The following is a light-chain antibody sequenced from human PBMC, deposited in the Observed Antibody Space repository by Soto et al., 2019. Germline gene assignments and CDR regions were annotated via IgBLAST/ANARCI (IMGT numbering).Light chain of an antibody. CDR3: QQYSSSGT. CDR1: QSVGLS. CDR2: GPS. J-gene: IGKJ1*01. Sequence: EVVLTQSPATLSLSPGGRATLSCRASQSVGLSLAWYQQKPGHAPSVLIYGPSTRATGIPVRFSGSGSETEFTLTITRLEPEDFAMYYCQQYSSSGTFGQGTKVDIK. V-gene: IGKV3-20*01.